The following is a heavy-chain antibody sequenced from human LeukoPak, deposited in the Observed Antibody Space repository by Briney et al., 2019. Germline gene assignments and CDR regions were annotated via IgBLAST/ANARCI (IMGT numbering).Heavy chain of an antibody. CDR2: INRSNDYK. CDR1: GFTFSSYT. J-gene: IGHJ4*02. V-gene: IGHV3-21*01. CDR3: ALAGYYENSGFDF. D-gene: IGHD3-22*01. Sequence: GGSLRLSCAASGFTFSSYTMNWVRQAPGKGLEWVSSINRSNDYKYYADSVKGRFTISRDNTKSSLLLQMSGLRAEDTAVYYCALAGYYENSGFDFWGQGSLVTVSS.